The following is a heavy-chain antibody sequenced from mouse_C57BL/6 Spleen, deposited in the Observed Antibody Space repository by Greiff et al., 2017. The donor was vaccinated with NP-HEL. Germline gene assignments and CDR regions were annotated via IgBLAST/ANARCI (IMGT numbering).Heavy chain of an antibody. V-gene: IGHV1-82*01. J-gene: IGHJ1*03. CDR3: ARDNYEVQGYFDV. CDR2: IYPGDGDT. CDR1: GYAFSSSW. Sequence: QVQLQQSGPELVKPGASVKLSCKASGYAFSSSWMNWVKQRPGKGLEWIGRIYPGDGDTNYNGKFKDKATLTADKSSSTAYMQLSSLTSEDSAVYFCARDNYEVQGYFDVWGTGTTVTVSS. D-gene: IGHD1-3*01.